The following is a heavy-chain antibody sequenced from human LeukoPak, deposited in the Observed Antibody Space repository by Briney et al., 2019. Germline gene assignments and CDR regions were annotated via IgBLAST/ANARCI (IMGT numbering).Heavy chain of an antibody. Sequence: GGALRLSCAASGFTFSSYAMHWVRQAPGKGLEYVSAICSNGGSPYYATSVKGRFTISRDNPKNSLYLQMGSLRAKDMAVYYCATTRLGISGIYGGQGTLVTVP. D-gene: IGHD1-1*01. CDR3: ATTRLGISGIY. CDR2: ICSNGGSP. J-gene: IGHJ4*02. V-gene: IGHV3-64*01. CDR1: GFTFSSYA.